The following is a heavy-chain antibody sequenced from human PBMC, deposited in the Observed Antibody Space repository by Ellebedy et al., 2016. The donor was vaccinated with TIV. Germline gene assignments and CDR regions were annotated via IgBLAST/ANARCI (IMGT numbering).Heavy chain of an antibody. CDR3: AKLGHRATPDES. Sequence: PGGSLRLSCQGSASSFINYWIVWVRQMPGRGLEWMGIIDLSESDTRYSPSFQDQVTLSADRSVTTAYLHFNSLKPSDTAVYYCAKLGHRATPDESWGQGTLVTVSS. V-gene: IGHV5-51*01. J-gene: IGHJ5*02. CDR2: IDLSESDT. CDR1: ASSFINYW. D-gene: IGHD1-14*01.